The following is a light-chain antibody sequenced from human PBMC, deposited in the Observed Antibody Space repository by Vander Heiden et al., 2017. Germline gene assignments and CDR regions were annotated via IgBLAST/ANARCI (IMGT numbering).Light chain of an antibody. J-gene: IGLJ1*01. CDR2: EVT. CDR3: CSYAGSSTFYV. V-gene: IGLV2-23*02. CDR1: SSDVGSYNL. Sequence: QPAPTQPASASGAPGQSITISCTGTSSDVGSYNLASWYQQHPGEAPNLMIYEVTKRPSVVSNRFSGSKSGNTASLTISGLQPEDEADYYCCSYAGSSTFYVFGTGTKVTVL.